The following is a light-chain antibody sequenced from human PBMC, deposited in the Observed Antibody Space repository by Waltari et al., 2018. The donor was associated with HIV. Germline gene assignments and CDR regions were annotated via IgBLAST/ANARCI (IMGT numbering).Light chain of an antibody. CDR3: CAYAAGHVSYV. CDR1: TSAVGFYAY. J-gene: IGLJ1*01. CDR2: YVN. V-gene: IGLV2-11*01. Sequence: QSALTQPPSVSCPPAHSVPLSCSGTTSAVGFYAYVSLHQQYPGKSPKLIIFYVNQRPSWVPERFSGSKSGNTASLTISGLQTEDEADYFCCAYAAGHVSYVFGNGTAVAVL.